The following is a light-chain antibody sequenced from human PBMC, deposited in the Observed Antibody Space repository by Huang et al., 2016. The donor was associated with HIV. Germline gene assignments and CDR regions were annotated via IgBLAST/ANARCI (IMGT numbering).Light chain of an antibody. CDR3: QQYHNWPYT. J-gene: IGKJ2*01. CDR1: QSVATN. CDR2: GAA. V-gene: IGKV3-15*01. Sequence: EIIMTQSPATLSLSPGEGASLSCRANQSVATNLAWYLHRPGPSPRILIFGAATRAYGLPGRFSGSGAGTQFTLTVSGLQSEDFAVYYCQQYHNWPYTFGQGTKLEI.